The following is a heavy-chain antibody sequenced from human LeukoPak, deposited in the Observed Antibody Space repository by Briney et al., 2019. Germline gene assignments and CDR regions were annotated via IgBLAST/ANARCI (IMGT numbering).Heavy chain of an antibody. D-gene: IGHD3-10*01. CDR2: ISGSGGDT. V-gene: IGHV3-23*01. CDR1: GFTFSSYA. J-gene: IGHJ4*02. CDR3: AKGRSGTYYLHFDY. Sequence: GGSLRLSCAASGFTFSSYAMSWVRQAPGKGLEWVSAISGSGGDTYYADSVKGRFTISRDNSKNTLFLQMNSLRADDSAVYYCAKGRSGTYYLHFDYWGQGTLVTVSS.